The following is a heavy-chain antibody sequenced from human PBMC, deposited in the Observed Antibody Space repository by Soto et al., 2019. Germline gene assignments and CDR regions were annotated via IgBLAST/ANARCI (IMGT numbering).Heavy chain of an antibody. V-gene: IGHV3-23*01. Sequence: PGGSLRLSCAASGFNFYNYATTWVRQAPGKGLEWVSGISGDGTRTYYGDSVKGRFTISRDNSKNTVFLQMNSLRAEDTALYYCVKDLRPNRGWFGPWGQGTRVTVSS. J-gene: IGHJ5*02. D-gene: IGHD3-3*01. CDR2: ISGDGTRT. CDR3: VKDLRPNRGWFGP. CDR1: GFNFYNYA.